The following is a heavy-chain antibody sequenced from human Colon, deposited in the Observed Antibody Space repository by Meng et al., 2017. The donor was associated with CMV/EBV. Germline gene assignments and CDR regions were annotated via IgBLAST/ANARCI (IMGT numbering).Heavy chain of an antibody. Sequence: GGSLRLSCAASGFSFSDSYMTWIRQAPGKGPEWVSHISSTGNSLSYADSVKGRFTISRDNAKNSLYLQMHSLRAEDTAVYYCASEGGGSRSACYSRWGQGTLVTVSS. CDR2: ISSTGNSL. CDR1: GFSFSDSY. V-gene: IGHV3-11*01. J-gene: IGHJ4*02. D-gene: IGHD2-15*01. CDR3: ASEGGGSRSACYSR.